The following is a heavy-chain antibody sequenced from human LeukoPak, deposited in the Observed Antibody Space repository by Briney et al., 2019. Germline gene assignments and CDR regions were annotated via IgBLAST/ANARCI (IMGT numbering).Heavy chain of an antibody. CDR3: ARASYYDFWSGYYPFDY. CDR2: MNPNSGNT. V-gene: IGHV1-8*01. CDR1: GYTFTSYD. D-gene: IGHD3-3*01. Sequence: ASVKVSCKASGYTFTSYDINWVRQATGQGLEWMGWMNPNSGNTGYAQKFQGRVTITRNTSISTAYMELSRLRSDDTAVYYCARASYYDFWSGYYPFDYWGQGTLVTVSS. J-gene: IGHJ4*02.